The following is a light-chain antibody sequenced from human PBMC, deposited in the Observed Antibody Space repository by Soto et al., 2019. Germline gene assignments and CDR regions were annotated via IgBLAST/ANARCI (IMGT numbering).Light chain of an antibody. J-gene: IGKJ1*01. CDR2: GIS. CDR3: QQYVNSSPRT. Sequence: EIVLTQSPGTLSLSPGERATLSCRASHTISSSYLAWYQQKPGQAPRLLMYGISRSATGIPDRFSGSGSGTDFTLTITRLEPEDFAVYYCQQYVNSSPRTFGQGTKVEIK. CDR1: HTISSSY. V-gene: IGKV3-20*01.